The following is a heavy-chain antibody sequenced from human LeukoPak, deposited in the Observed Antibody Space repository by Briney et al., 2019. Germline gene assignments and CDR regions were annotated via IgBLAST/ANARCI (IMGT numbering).Heavy chain of an antibody. D-gene: IGHD3-3*01. CDR1: GYTITGYY. V-gene: IGHV1-2*04. CDR2: INPNSGGT. Sequence: GASVKVSCKASGYTITGYYMHWVRQAPGQGLEWMGWINPNSGGTNYAQKFQGWVTMTRDTSISTAYMELRSLRSDDTAVYYCARGILPYDFWSGYFPFDYWGQGTLVTVSS. J-gene: IGHJ4*02. CDR3: ARGILPYDFWSGYFPFDY.